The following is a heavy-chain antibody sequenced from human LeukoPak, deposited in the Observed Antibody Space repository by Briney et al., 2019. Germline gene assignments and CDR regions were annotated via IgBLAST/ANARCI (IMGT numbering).Heavy chain of an antibody. CDR1: GFTFSSYT. V-gene: IGHV3-21*01. D-gene: IGHD4-23*01. J-gene: IGHJ4*02. Sequence: PGGSLRLSCTASGFTFSSYTMNWVRQAPGKGLEWVSLISSSSSVIYYADSVKGRFTISRDNANNSLYLQMSSLRADDTAVYYCARVYYGGSLDYWGQGTLVTVSS. CDR3: ARVYYGGSLDY. CDR2: ISSSSSVI.